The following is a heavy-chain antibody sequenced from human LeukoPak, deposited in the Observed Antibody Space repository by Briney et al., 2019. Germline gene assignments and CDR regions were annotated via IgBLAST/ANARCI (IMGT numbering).Heavy chain of an antibody. CDR3: ARDELMFGGVDYFDY. V-gene: IGHV3-33*01. CDR1: GFTFSSYG. D-gene: IGHD3-16*01. Sequence: PGGSLRLSCAASGFTFSSYGMHWVRQAPGKGLEWVAVIWYDGSNKYYADSVKGRFTISRDNSKNTLYPQMNSLRAEDTAVYYCARDELMFGGVDYFDYWGQGTLVTVSS. CDR2: IWYDGSNK. J-gene: IGHJ4*02.